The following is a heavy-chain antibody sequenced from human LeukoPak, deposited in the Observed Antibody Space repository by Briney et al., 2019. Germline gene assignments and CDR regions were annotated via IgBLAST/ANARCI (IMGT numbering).Heavy chain of an antibody. D-gene: IGHD6-19*01. V-gene: IGHV4-39*01. CDR1: GGSLSSSSYY. J-gene: IGHJ4*02. Sequence: SETLSLTCTVSGGSLSSSSYYWGWIRQPPGKGLEWLGSIYYSGSTYYNPSLKSRVTISVDTSKNQFSLKLSSVTAADTAVYYCARLGPPVAGIDYWGQGTLVTVSS. CDR3: ARLGPPVAGIDY. CDR2: IYYSGST.